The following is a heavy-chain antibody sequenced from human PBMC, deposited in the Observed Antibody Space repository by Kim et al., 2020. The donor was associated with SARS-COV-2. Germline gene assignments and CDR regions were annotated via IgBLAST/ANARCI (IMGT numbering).Heavy chain of an antibody. V-gene: IGHV4-34*01. D-gene: IGHD3-3*01. CDR3: ARGYRGITIFGVVTKGYY. CDR1: GGSFSGYY. J-gene: IGHJ6*01. CDR2: INHSGST. Sequence: SETLSLTCAVYGGSFSGYYWSWIRQPPGKGLEWIGEINHSGSTNYNPSLKSRVTISVDTSKNQFSLKLSSVTAAHTAVYYCARGYRGITIFGVVTKGYY.